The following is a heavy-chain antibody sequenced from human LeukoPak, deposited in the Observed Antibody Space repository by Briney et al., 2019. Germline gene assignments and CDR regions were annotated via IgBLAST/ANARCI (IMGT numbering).Heavy chain of an antibody. V-gene: IGHV4-34*01. Sequence: SETLSLTCAVYGGSFSGYYWSWIRQPPGKGLEWIGEINHSGSTNYNPSLKSRVTISVDTSKNQFSLKLRSVTAADTAVYYCARLYYYDSSGYYYDYWGQGTLVTVSS. J-gene: IGHJ4*02. D-gene: IGHD3-22*01. CDR3: ARLYYYDSSGYYYDY. CDR2: INHSGST. CDR1: GGSFSGYY.